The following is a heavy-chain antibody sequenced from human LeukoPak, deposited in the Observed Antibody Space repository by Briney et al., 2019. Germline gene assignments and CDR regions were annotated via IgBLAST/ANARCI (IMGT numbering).Heavy chain of an antibody. Sequence: GASVKVSCKASGYTFTSYGISWVRQAPGQGLEWMGWISAYNGNTNYAQKLQGRVTMTTDTSTSTAYMELRSLRSDDTAVYYCARDQPPRIAAAGSSDFISVDWFDPWGQGTLVTVSS. J-gene: IGHJ5*02. CDR3: ARDQPPRIAAAGSSDFISVDWFDP. CDR2: ISAYNGNT. V-gene: IGHV1-18*01. D-gene: IGHD6-13*01. CDR1: GYTFTSYG.